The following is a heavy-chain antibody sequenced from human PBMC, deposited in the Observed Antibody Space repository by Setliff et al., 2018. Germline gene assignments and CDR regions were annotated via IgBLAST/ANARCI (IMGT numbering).Heavy chain of an antibody. J-gene: IGHJ6*02. CDR3: ATRTFAVIPHSGLGLDYFYGTDV. CDR1: GGSISGSHYS. D-gene: IGHD2-21*01. CDR2: TYYNGTA. Sequence: SETLSLTCSVSGGSISGSHYSWVWMRQPPGKRLEWIGSTYYNGTAYYNPSLQSRVAISVDTSKNYFSLDVNSVTAADTAVYYCATRTFAVIPHSGLGLDYFYGTDVWGRGTTVTVSS. V-gene: IGHV4-39*02.